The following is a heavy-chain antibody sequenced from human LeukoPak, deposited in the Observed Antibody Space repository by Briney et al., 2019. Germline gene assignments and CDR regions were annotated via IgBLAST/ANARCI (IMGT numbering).Heavy chain of an antibody. J-gene: IGHJ5*02. CDR2: ISAYNGST. V-gene: IGHV1-18*01. CDR1: GYTFTSYG. Sequence: GASVKVSCKASGYTFTSYGISWVRQAPGQGLEWMGWISAYNGSTNYAQKLQGRVTMTTDTSTSTAYMELRSLRSDDTAVYYCARDYCSSTSCYIGWFDPWGQGTLVTVSS. CDR3: ARDYCSSTSCYIGWFDP. D-gene: IGHD2-2*02.